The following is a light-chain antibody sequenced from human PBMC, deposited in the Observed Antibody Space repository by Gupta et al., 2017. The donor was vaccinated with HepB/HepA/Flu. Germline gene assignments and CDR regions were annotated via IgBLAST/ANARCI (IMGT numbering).Light chain of an antibody. CDR2: DNN. CDR1: NSNLGNNY. J-gene: IGLJ3*02. Sequence: QSVLTQPPSVSAAPGQTVTISSSGSNSNLGNNYVSWCQQRPGRAPNLLIYDNNKRHSGMPDRCSGSKSGTSATLGITGLQTGDEADYYCGTWDSSRNDDRVFGGGTKLTVL. V-gene: IGLV1-51*01. CDR3: GTWDSSRNDDRV.